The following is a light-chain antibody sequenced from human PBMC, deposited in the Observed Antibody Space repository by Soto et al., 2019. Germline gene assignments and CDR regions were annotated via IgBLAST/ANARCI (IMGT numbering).Light chain of an antibody. CDR3: LLYYGGVRV. CDR2: GTS. Sequence: QTVVTQEPSVTVSPGGTVTLTCASSTGAVTSGHYPNWFQQKPGQAPRALIYGTSNKQSWTPARFSGSLLGDKAALTLSGVQPEDEAEYYCLLYYGGVRVFGGGTKVTVL. J-gene: IGLJ3*02. V-gene: IGLV7-43*01. CDR1: TGAVTSGHY.